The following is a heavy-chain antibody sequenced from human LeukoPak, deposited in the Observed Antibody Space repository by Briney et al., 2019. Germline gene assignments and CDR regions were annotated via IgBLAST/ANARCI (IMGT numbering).Heavy chain of an antibody. CDR2: MFYSGST. D-gene: IGHD2-15*01. V-gene: IGHV4-39*01. J-gene: IGHJ4*02. CDR1: VGSITSSTYY. Sequence: SETLSLTCSVSVGSITSSTYYWGWIRQPPGKGLEWIGIMFYSGSTLYNPSLKGRVTISVDTSKSQFSLKLSSVTAAETAVYYCARLQSAKWGYLDYWGQGILVTVSS. CDR3: ARLQSAKWGYLDY.